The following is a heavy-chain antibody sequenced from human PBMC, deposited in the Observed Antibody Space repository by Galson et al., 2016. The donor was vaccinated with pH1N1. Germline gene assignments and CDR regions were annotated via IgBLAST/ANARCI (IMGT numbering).Heavy chain of an antibody. CDR3: ARDRSVLRYFDWLPNWFDP. CDR1: GASISSGGYH. V-gene: IGHV4-61*09. CDR2: VYSSGRT. Sequence: TLSLTCTVSGASISSGGYHWRWIRRSAGKGLEWIGHVYSSGRTNYSPSLKIRVTISIDTSKHQFSLKLDSVTAAETAIYYCARDRSVLRYFDWLPNWFDPWGQGALVTVSS. D-gene: IGHD3-9*01. J-gene: IGHJ5*02.